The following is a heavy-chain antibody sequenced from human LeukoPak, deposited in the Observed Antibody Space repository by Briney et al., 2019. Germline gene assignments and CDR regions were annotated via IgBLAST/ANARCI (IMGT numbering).Heavy chain of an antibody. CDR1: GYTFTGYY. V-gene: IGHV1-2*02. Sequence: ASVKVSCKASGYTFTGYYMHWVRQAPGQGLEWMGWINPNSGGTNYAQKFQGRVTMTRDTSISTAYMELSRLRSDDTAVYYCARALRGNWNYEDYWGQGTLVTVSS. J-gene: IGHJ4*02. CDR3: ARALRGNWNYEDY. D-gene: IGHD1-7*01. CDR2: INPNSGGT.